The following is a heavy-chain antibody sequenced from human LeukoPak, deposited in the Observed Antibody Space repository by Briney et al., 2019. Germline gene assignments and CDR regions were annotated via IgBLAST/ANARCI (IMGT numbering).Heavy chain of an antibody. V-gene: IGHV3-23*01. CDR3: AKVSYYDSSGYYPTEYFQH. Sequence: GGSLRLSCAASGFTFSSYAMSWVRQAPGKGLEWLSAISGSGGSTYYADSVKGRFTISRDNSKNTLYLQMNSLRAEDTAVYYCAKVSYYDSSGYYPTEYFQHWGQGTLVTVSS. CDR1: GFTFSSYA. CDR2: ISGSGGST. D-gene: IGHD3-22*01. J-gene: IGHJ1*01.